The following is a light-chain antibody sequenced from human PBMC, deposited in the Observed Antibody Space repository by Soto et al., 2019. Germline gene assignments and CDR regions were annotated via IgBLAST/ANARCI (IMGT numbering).Light chain of an antibody. CDR1: QRVRTT. V-gene: IGKV3-15*01. CDR3: HQYNNWPLA. Sequence: EIVMTQSPATKSEFLGVRVTLSCRASQRVRTTLAWYQQHPGQAPRPLIYGASTRATGIPARFSGSGSGTEFPLSIGSLQSEDFAVYYCHQYNNWPLAFGGGTKVDI. J-gene: IGKJ4*01. CDR2: GAS.